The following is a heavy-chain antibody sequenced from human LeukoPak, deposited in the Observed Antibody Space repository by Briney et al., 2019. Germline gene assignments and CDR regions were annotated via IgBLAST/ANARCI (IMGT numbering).Heavy chain of an antibody. CDR3: VTGYRGITMVRGAPADY. CDR2: ISYDGSNK. D-gene: IGHD3-10*01. CDR1: GFTFSSYG. V-gene: IGHV3-30*03. Sequence: GGSLRLSCAASGFTFSSYGMHWVRQAPGKGLEWAAVISYDGSNKYYADSVKGRFTISRDNSKNTLYLQMNSLRAEDTAVYYCVTGYRGITMVRGAPADYWGQGTLVTVSS. J-gene: IGHJ4*02.